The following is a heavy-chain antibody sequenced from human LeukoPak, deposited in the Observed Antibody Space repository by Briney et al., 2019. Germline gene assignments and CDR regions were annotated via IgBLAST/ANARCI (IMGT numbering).Heavy chain of an antibody. CDR3: AKAPRFVAPLDY. D-gene: IGHD2-15*01. Sequence: QPGGSLRLSCAASGFTFSNYAMTWVRQAPGRGLEWVSVISNNGDRTYYADTVKGRFTISRDNSKNTLYLQMNSLRAEDTAVYYCAKAPRFVAPLDYWGQGTLVTVSS. CDR2: ISNNGDRT. CDR1: GFTFSNYA. J-gene: IGHJ4*02. V-gene: IGHV3-23*01.